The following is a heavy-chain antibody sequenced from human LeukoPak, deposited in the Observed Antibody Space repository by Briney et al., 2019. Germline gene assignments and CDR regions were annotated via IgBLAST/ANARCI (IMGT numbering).Heavy chain of an antibody. D-gene: IGHD2-2*01. J-gene: IGHJ4*02. CDR2: IYTSGST. CDR3: ARMPPGTGLFYY. CDR1: GGSINSGNYY. V-gene: IGHV4-61*02. Sequence: SQTLSLTCTVSGGSINSGNYYWSWIRQPAGEGLEWIGRIYTSGSTNYNPSLKSRVTISVDTSKSQFSLKLSSVTAADTAMYYCARMPPGTGLFYYWGQGALVTVSS.